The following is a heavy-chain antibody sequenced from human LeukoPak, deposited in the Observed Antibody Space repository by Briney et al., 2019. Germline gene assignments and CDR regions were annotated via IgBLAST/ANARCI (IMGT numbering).Heavy chain of an antibody. J-gene: IGHJ3*02. CDR3: ARLAISIIVVVPGGDDFDI. CDR2: INPSGGST. Sequence: GASVKVSCKASGYTFTSYYMHWVRQASGQGLEWMGIINPSGGSTSYAQKFQGRVTMTRDTSTSTVYMEMSSLTSEDTAIYYCARLAISIIVVVPGGDDFDIWGQGTMVIVSS. V-gene: IGHV1-46*01. CDR1: GYTFTSYY. D-gene: IGHD3-22*01.